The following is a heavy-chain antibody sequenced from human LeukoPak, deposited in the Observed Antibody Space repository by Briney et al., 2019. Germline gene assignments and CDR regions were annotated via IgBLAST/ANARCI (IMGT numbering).Heavy chain of an antibody. J-gene: IGHJ5*02. V-gene: IGHV3-21*01. D-gene: IGHD3-16*01. CDR1: GFTFSSYS. CDR2: ISSSSSSYI. Sequence: GGSLRLSCAASGFTFSSYSMNWVRQAPGKGLEWVSSISSSSSSYIYYADSVKGRFTISRGNAKNSLYLQMNSLRAEDTAVYYCARGVVKNVWGSYVEIEANWFDPWGQGTLVTVSS. CDR3: ARGVVKNVWGSYVEIEANWFDP.